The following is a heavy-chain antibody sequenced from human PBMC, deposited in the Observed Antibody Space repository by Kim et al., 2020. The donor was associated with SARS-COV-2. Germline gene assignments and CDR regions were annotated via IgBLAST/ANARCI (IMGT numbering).Heavy chain of an antibody. CDR2: ISWNSGSI. J-gene: IGHJ4*02. D-gene: IGHD5-18*01. CDR1: GFTFGDYA. V-gene: IGHV3-9*01. CDR3: AKEIHPGGYSYGYYFDY. Sequence: GGSLRLSCAASGFTFGDYAMRWVRQAPGKGLEWVSGISWNSGSIGYADSVKGRFTISRDNAKNSLYLQMNSLRAEDTALYYCAKEIHPGGYSYGYYFDYWGQGTLVTVSS.